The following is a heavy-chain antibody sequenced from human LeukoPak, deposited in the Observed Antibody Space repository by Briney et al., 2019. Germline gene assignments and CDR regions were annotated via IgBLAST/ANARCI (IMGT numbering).Heavy chain of an antibody. Sequence: GGSLRPSCAASGFIFEDYGMTWVRQAPGKGLEWVSGINGNGGSRGYAAPVKGRFTISRDNANNSLYLQMNSLRAEDTALYYCARGSSFHNYWGQGTLVTVSS. V-gene: IGHV3-20*04. CDR3: ARGSSFHNY. CDR1: GFIFEDYG. J-gene: IGHJ4*02. CDR2: INGNGGSR. D-gene: IGHD6-6*01.